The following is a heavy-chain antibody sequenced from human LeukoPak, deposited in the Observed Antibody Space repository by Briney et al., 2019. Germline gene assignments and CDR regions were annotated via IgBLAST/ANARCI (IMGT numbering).Heavy chain of an antibody. CDR2: ISGRGGST. D-gene: IGHD2-21*02. J-gene: IGHJ4*02. CDR3: AKDFGAVVTAIPSY. CDR1: GFTFSNYA. Sequence: GGSLRLSCAASGFTFSNYAMIWVRQAPGKGLEWVSAISGRGGSTYYADSVKGRFTISRDNSKDTLSLHMNSLRFEDTAVYYCAKDFGAVVTAIPSYWGQGTLVTVSS. V-gene: IGHV3-23*01.